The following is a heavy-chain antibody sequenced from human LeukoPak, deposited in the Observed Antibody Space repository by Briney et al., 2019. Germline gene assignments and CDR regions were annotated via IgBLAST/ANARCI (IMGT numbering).Heavy chain of an antibody. Sequence: GGSLRLSCAASGFTFSSYEMNWVRQAPGKGLEWVSYIDSVKGRFTISRDNAKNSLYLQMNSLRAEDTAVYYCAELSITMIGGVWGKGTTVTISS. J-gene: IGHJ6*04. CDR3: AELSITMIGGV. CDR2: I. D-gene: IGHD3-10*02. V-gene: IGHV3-48*03. CDR1: GFTFSSYE.